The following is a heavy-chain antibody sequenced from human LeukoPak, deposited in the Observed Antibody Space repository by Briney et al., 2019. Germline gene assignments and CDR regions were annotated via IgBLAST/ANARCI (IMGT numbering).Heavy chain of an antibody. CDR1: GFIFSRYG. D-gene: IGHD3-16*02. J-gene: IGHJ4*02. Sequence: GGSLRLSCAASGFIFSRYGMHWVRQAPGKGLEWVGFIRYDGSNKYYADSVKGRFTISRDNSKNTLYLQMNSLRAEDTAVYYCAKEGYVWGSYRGHFDYWGQGTLVTVSS. V-gene: IGHV3-30*02. CDR3: AKEGYVWGSYRGHFDY. CDR2: IRYDGSNK.